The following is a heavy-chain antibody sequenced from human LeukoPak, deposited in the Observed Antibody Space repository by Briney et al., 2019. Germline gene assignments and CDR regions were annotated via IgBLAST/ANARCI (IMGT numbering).Heavy chain of an antibody. Sequence: SETQSLICTVSGGSISSYCWSWIRQPPGKGPEWIGNIYDRGSTNYNPSLKSRVTISVDTSKNQFSLKLSSVTAADTAVYYCARGPTYYYDSSGYSFFFQHWGHGNLFTVSS. D-gene: IGHD3-22*01. J-gene: IGHJ1*01. V-gene: IGHV4-59*12. CDR1: GGSISSYC. CDR3: ARGPTYYYDSSGYSFFFQH. CDR2: IYDRGST.